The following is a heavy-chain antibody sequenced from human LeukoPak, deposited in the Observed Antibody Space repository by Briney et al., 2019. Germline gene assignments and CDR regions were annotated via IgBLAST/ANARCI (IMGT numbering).Heavy chain of an antibody. CDR1: GFTFSTYS. CDR3: AKDGGSLGEVRD. Sequence: GGSLRLPCAASGFTFSTYSMNWVRQAPGKGLEWVSSVSSGSSYIYYADSLKGRFTISRDNSKDTLYLQMNSLRAEDTAVYYCAKDGGSLGEVRDWGQGTLVTVSS. CDR2: VSSGSSYI. D-gene: IGHD3-16*01. J-gene: IGHJ4*02. V-gene: IGHV3-21*04.